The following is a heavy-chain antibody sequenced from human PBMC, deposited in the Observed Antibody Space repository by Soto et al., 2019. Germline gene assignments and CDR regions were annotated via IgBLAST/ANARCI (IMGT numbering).Heavy chain of an antibody. Sequence: SQTLSLTCAISGDSVSSNTAAWNWIRSSPSRGLGWLGRTYYRSNWRHDYAVSVKSRITVNPDTANNHFSLQLNSVTPDDTAVYYCARGVAGSGFDLWGQGTLVTVSS. CDR2: TYYRSNWRH. CDR3: ARGVAGSGFDL. J-gene: IGHJ4*02. CDR1: GDSVSSNTAA. V-gene: IGHV6-1*01. D-gene: IGHD6-19*01.